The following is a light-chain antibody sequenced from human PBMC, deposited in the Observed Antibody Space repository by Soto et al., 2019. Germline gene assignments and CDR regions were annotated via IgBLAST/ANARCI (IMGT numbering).Light chain of an antibody. CDR3: QQRSNWLWT. V-gene: IGKV3-11*01. CDR2: DAS. J-gene: IGKJ1*01. CDR1: QSVSSS. Sequence: EIVLTQSPATLSLSPGERATLSCRASQSVSSSLVWYQQKPGQAPRLLIYDASNRAPGIPARFSGRGSGTDFPLTISSLEPEDVAVYYCQQRSNWLWTFGQGTKVEIK.